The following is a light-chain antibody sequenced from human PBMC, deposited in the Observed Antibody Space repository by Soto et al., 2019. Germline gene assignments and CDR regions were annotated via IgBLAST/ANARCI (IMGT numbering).Light chain of an antibody. CDR1: SSDVGGYNY. V-gene: IGLV2-14*01. Sequence: QSALTQPASVSGSPGQSITISCTGTSSDVGGYNYVSWYQQHPGKAPKLMIYEVSNRPSGVSNLFSGSKSGNTASLTISGLQAEDEAEYYCSSYTSSSTRVFGGGTKLTVL. J-gene: IGLJ2*01. CDR2: EVS. CDR3: SSYTSSSTRV.